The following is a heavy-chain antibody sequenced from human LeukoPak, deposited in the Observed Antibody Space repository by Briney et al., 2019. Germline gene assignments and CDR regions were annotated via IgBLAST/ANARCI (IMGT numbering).Heavy chain of an antibody. D-gene: IGHD3-22*01. CDR1: GFTFSSYA. CDR3: AKLDYYDTH. J-gene: IGHJ4*02. CDR2: ISGSGVST. Sequence: GGSLRLSCAASGFTFSSYAMSWVRQAPGKGLELVSAISGSGVSTYYADSVKGRFTISRDNSKNTLYLQMNSLRAEDMAVYFCAKLDYYDTHWGQGTLVTVSS. V-gene: IGHV3-23*01.